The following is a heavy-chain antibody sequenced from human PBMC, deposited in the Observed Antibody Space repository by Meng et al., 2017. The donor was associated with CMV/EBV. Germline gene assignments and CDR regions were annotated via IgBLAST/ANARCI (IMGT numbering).Heavy chain of an antibody. V-gene: IGHV3-53*01. CDR1: GFTVSSNY. J-gene: IGHJ4*02. CDR3: ARDLPHCSSTSCQYYFDY. D-gene: IGHD2-2*01. CDR2: IYSGGST. Sequence: GGSLRLSCAASGFTVSSNYMSWVRQAPGKGLEWVSVIYSGGSTYYADSVKGRFTISRDNSKNTLYLQMNSLRAEDTAVYYCARDLPHCSSTSCQYYFDYWGQGTLVTVSS.